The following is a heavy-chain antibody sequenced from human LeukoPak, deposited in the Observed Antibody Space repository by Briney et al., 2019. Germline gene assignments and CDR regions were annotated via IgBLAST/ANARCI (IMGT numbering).Heavy chain of an antibody. J-gene: IGHJ3*01. CDR2: IYYSGST. V-gene: IGHV4-59*01. D-gene: IGHD3-22*01. CDR1: GGSISSYY. CDR3: ARVARYYYDTIGAFDV. Sequence: PSETLSLTCTVSGGSISSYYWSWIRQPPGKGLEWIGYIYYSGSTNYNPSLKSRVTISVDTSRNQFSLKLSSVTAADTAVYYCARVARYYYDTIGAFDVWGQGTMVTVSS.